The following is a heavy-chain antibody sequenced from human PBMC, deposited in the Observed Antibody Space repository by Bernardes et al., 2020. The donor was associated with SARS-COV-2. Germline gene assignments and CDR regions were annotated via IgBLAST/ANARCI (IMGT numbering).Heavy chain of an antibody. CDR3: ATEDGEWLES. Sequence: GGSLRLSCAASGFTFRDYTMHWVRQAPGKGLEWVAVIWHDGSREYYVDSVKGRFATSRDNSNNTLYLQMNNLRVEDTALYRCATEDGEWLESWGQGTLVTVSS. CDR1: GFTFRDYT. V-gene: IGHV3-33*01. J-gene: IGHJ5*01. D-gene: IGHD4-17*01. CDR2: IWHDGSRE.